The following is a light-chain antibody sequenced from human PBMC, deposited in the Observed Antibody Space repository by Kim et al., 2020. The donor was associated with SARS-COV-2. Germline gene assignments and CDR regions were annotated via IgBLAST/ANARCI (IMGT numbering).Light chain of an antibody. J-gene: IGLJ2*01. CDR2: QDT. CDR1: KLGDTY. V-gene: IGLV3-1*01. Sequence: SYELTQPPSVSVSPGQTASITCSGDKLGDTYTCWYQQKPGQSPVLVIYQDTKRPSGIPERFSGSNSGNTATLTISGTQAMDEADYYCQAWDSTTSYVLFGGGTQLTVL. CDR3: QAWDSTTSYVL.